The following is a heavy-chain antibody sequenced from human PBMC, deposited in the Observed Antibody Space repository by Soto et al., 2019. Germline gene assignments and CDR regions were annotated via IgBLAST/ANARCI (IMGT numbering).Heavy chain of an antibody. Sequence: GESLKISCKASGYDFSTFWIAWVRQMPGRGLEWMGVIYPDDSDVTYSPSFQGQVTISVDKSMTTAYLHWSSLRASDTATYYCTRHMNAGWFDPWGQGTPVTVSS. CDR3: TRHMNAGWFDP. CDR1: GYDFSTFW. V-gene: IGHV5-51*01. J-gene: IGHJ5*02. CDR2: IYPDDSDV.